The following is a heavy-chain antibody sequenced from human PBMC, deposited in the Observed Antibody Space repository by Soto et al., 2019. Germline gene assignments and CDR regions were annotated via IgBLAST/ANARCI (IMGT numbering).Heavy chain of an antibody. J-gene: IGHJ4*02. CDR2: ISNTGSTI. V-gene: IGHV3-48*01. CDR1: GFTFTTYS. D-gene: IGHD4-17*01. CDR3: ARGTMTAVSKTDS. Sequence: GSLRLSCAASGFTFTTYSMNWVRLAPGKGLEWLSYISNTGSTIYYADSVKGRFTISRDNAKNSLYLQMSGLRVEDTAVYYCARGTMTAVSKTDSWGQGALVTVSS.